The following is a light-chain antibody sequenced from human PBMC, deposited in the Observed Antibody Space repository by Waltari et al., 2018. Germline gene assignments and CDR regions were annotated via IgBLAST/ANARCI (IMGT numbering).Light chain of an antibody. CDR1: SSDVGNFNI. CDR2: EVS. Sequence: QSALTQPASVSGSPGQSITISCTGTSSDVGNFNIVSWYQHHPGKAPKLMIYEVSKRPSGVSNRFSGSKSANTVSLTISGLQAEDEADYYCCSYAGNSIVIFGGGTKLTVL. J-gene: IGLJ2*01. CDR3: CSYAGNSIVI. V-gene: IGLV2-23*02.